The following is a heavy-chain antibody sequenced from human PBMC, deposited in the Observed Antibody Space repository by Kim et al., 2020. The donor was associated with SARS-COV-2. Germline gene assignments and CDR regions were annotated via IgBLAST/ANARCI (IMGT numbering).Heavy chain of an antibody. CDR1: GGSISSYY. CDR3: ARERITMVQGVIPYYYGM. J-gene: IGHJ6*01. CDR2: IYYSGST. V-gene: IGHV4-59*13. D-gene: IGHD3-10*01. Sequence: SETLSLTCTVSGGSISSYYWSWIRQPPGKGLEWIGYIYYSGSTNYNPSLKSRVTISVDTSKNQFSLKLSSVTAADTAVYYCARERITMVQGVIPYYYGM.